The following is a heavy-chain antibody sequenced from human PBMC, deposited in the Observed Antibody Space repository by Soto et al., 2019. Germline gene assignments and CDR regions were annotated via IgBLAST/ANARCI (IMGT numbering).Heavy chain of an antibody. CDR1: GGSISSYY. V-gene: IGHV4-59*01. Sequence: PSETLSLTCTVSGGSISSYYWSWIRQPPGKGLEWIGYIYYSGSTNYNPSLKSRVTISVDTSKNQFSLKLSSVTAADTAVYYCARVAVVADYYYYGMDVWGQGTTVTVSS. CDR2: IYYSGST. J-gene: IGHJ6*02. CDR3: ARVAVVADYYYYGMDV. D-gene: IGHD2-15*01.